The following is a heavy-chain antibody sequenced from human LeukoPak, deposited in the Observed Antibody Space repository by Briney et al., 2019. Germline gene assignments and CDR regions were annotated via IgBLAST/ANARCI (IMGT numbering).Heavy chain of an antibody. CDR3: AGGGLWFGHNWFDP. D-gene: IGHD3-10*01. CDR1: GGSFSGYY. CDR2: INHSGST. J-gene: IGHJ5*02. V-gene: IGHV4-34*01. Sequence: SETLSLTCAVYGGSFSGYYWSWIRQPPGKGLEWIGEINHSGSTNYNPSLKRRVTISVDTSKNQFSLKLSSVTAADTAVYYCAGGGLWFGHNWFDPWGQGTLVTVSS.